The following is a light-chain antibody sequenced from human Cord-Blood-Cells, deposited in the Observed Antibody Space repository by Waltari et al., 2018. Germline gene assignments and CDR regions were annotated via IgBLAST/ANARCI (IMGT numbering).Light chain of an antibody. CDR1: SSAVGSYNL. Sequence: QSALTQPASESGSPGQSITISCTGTSSAVGSYNLDSWYQQHPGKAPKLMIYEGSKRPSGVSNRFSGSKSGNTASLTISGLQAEDEADYYCCSYAGSSTWVFGGGTKLTVL. V-gene: IGLV2-23*01. CDR2: EGS. J-gene: IGLJ3*02. CDR3: CSYAGSSTWV.